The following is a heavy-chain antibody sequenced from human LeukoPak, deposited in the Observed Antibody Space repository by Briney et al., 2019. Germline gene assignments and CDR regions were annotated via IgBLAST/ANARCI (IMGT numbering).Heavy chain of an antibody. CDR1: GGTFSGYY. CDR2: MYYSGGT. V-gene: IGHV4-59*01. CDR3: ARDSTAGAFDY. Sequence: SETLSLTCAVYGGTFSGYYWSWIRQPPGKGLEWIGYMYYSGGTNHNPSLKSRVTISVDTSKSQFSLKLSSVTAADTAVYYCARDSTAGAFDYWGQGTLVTVSS. J-gene: IGHJ4*02. D-gene: IGHD2-21*02.